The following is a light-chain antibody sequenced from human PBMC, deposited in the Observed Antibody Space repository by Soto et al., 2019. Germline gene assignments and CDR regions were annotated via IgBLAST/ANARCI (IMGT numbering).Light chain of an antibody. CDR3: SSYRRSNTIV. Sequence: QSALTQPASVSGSPGQSITISRTGSSSDVATYHYVSWYQHHPGKAPKLMIYEVSNRPSGVSTRLSGSKSGDTASPTISNLQAEDEADYYCSSYRRSNTIVFGTGTKVTVL. CDR1: SSDVATYHY. CDR2: EVS. V-gene: IGLV2-14*01. J-gene: IGLJ1*01.